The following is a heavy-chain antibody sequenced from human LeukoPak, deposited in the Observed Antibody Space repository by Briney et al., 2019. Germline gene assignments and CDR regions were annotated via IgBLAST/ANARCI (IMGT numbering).Heavy chain of an antibody. D-gene: IGHD6-19*01. CDR1: GRSISSYY. CDR2: INYSGST. CDR3: ARDTRVGIAVAGTYRWFDP. Sequence: SETLSLACTVSGRSISSYYWSWIRQPPGKGLEWIGYINYSGSTNYNPSLKTRVTISVATSKNQFSLKLSSVTAADTAVYYCARDTRVGIAVAGTYRWFDPWGQGTLVTVSS. V-gene: IGHV4-59*01. J-gene: IGHJ5*02.